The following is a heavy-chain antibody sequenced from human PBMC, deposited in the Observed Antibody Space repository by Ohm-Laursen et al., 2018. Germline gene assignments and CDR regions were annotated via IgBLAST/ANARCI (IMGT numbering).Heavy chain of an antibody. Sequence: SDTLSLTCTVSGGSISSYYWTWIRQPAGKGLEWIGRIYTGGTTNYNPSLKSRVTMSVDTSKNQFSLKLSSVTAADTAVYYCARGYVGQFWDYWGQGTLVTVSS. V-gene: IGHV4-4*07. D-gene: IGHD3-3*01. J-gene: IGHJ4*02. CDR3: ARGYVGQFWDY. CDR2: IYTGGTT. CDR1: GGSISSYY.